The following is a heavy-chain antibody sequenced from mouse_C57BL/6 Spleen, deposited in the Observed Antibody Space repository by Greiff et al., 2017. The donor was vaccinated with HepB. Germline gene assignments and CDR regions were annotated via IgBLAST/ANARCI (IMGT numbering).Heavy chain of an antibody. V-gene: IGHV1-82*01. CDR3: ARSTDGYPYYFDY. CDR1: GYAFSSSW. CDR2: IYPGDGDT. Sequence: QVQLQQSGPELVKPGASVKISCKASGYAFSSSWMNWVKQRPGKGLEWIGRIYPGDGDTNYNGKFKGKATLTADKSSSTAYMQLSSLTSEDSAVYFCARSTDGYPYYFDYWGQGTTLTVSS. J-gene: IGHJ2*01. D-gene: IGHD2-3*01.